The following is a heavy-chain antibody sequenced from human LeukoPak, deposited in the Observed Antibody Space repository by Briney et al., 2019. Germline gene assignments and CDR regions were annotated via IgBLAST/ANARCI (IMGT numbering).Heavy chain of an antibody. Sequence: SETLSLTCTVSGGSISSGGYYWSWIRQHPGKGLGWIGYIYYSGSTYYNPSLKSRVTISVDTSKNQFSLKLSSVTAADTAVYYCAREGIAAPFDYWGQGTLVTVSS. V-gene: IGHV4-31*03. J-gene: IGHJ4*02. CDR3: AREGIAAPFDY. CDR1: GGSISSGGYY. CDR2: IYYSGST. D-gene: IGHD6-13*01.